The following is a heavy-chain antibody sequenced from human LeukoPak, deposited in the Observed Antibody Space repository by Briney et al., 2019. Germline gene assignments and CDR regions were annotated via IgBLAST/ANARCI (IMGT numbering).Heavy chain of an antibody. J-gene: IGHJ6*02. Sequence: PGGSLRLSCAAPGFTFSSYAMSWVRQAPGKGLEWVSAISGSGGSTYFADSVKGRFTISRDNSKNTLYLQMNSLRAEDTAVYYCARESSSSWSYYYYGMDVWGQGTTVTVSS. D-gene: IGHD6-13*01. CDR2: ISGSGGST. CDR3: ARESSSSWSYYYYGMDV. V-gene: IGHV3-23*01. CDR1: GFTFSSYA.